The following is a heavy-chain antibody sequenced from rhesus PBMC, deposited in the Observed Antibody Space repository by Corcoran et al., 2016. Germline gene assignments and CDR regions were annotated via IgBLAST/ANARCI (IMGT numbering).Heavy chain of an antibody. CDR1: GFSISTSGMG. V-gene: IGHV2-174*01. Sequence: QVTLKESGPALVKPTQTLTLTCTFSGFSISTSGMGVGWIRQPPGKALEWLALIYWDDDKYYSTSLKSRLTSSKDTSKNQVVLTMTNMDPVDTATYYCARNRAVADAFDFWGQGLRVTVSS. D-gene: IGHD6-37*01. J-gene: IGHJ3*01. CDR3: ARNRAVADAFDF. CDR2: IYWDDDK.